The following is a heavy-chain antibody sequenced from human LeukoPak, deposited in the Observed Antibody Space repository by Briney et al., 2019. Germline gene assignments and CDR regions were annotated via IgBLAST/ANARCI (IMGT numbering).Heavy chain of an antibody. Sequence: PSQTLSLTCTVSGGSISSGGYYWSWIRQHSGKGLEWIGYIYYSGSTYYNPSLKSRVTISVDTSKNQFSLKLSSVTAADTAVYYCARSYYDSSGYPRYYYYGMDVWGQGTTVTVSS. CDR2: IYYSGST. J-gene: IGHJ6*02. D-gene: IGHD3-22*01. V-gene: IGHV4-31*03. CDR1: GGSISSGGYY. CDR3: ARSYYDSSGYPRYYYYGMDV.